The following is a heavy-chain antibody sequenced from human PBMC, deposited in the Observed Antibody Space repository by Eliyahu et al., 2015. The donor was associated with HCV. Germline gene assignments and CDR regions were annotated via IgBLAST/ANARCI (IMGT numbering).Heavy chain of an antibody. CDR1: GXSISSYS. CDR2: XXYSGST. D-gene: IGHD6-19*01. CDR3: ASGGGGIAVAGTGGWFDP. J-gene: IGHJ5*02. Sequence: QVQLQESGPGLVKPSETLSLTCTVXGXSISSYSWXWIRQPPGKGLEWIAYXXYSGSTNHNHSXKSRVSXSVDTSKNQFSLKLSSVTAAGTAVYYCASGGGGIAVAGTGGWFDPWGQGTLVTVSS. V-gene: IGHV4-59*01.